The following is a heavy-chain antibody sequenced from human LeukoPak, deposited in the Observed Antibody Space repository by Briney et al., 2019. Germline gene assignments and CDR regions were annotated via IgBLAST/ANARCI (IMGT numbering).Heavy chain of an antibody. CDR3: ARKDYGSGSYYDIGYFDL. CDR1: GYTLTNYY. J-gene: IGHJ2*01. D-gene: IGHD3-10*01. CDR2: INPSGGST. Sequence: GASVKVSCKASGYTLTNYYMHWVRQAPGQGLEWMGIINPSGGSTLYAQKFQGRVTMTRDTSTSTVYMELSSLRSEDTAVYYCARKDYGSGSYYDIGYFDLWGRGTLVTVSS. V-gene: IGHV1-46*01.